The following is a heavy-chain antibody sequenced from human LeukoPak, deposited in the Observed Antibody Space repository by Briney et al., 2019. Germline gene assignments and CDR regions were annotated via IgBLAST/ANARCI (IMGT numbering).Heavy chain of an antibody. J-gene: IGHJ6*03. D-gene: IGHD6-13*01. CDR2: IYNSGST. CDR1: GHSISTAYSISSGYY. CDR3: ARQGGSSSPYYYYYMDV. V-gene: IGHV4-38-2*01. Sequence: SETLSLTCVVSGHSISTAYSISSGYYWGWIRQPPGKGLEWIGSIYNSGSTHYNPSLKSRVTISVDTSKNQFSLKLSSVTAADTAVYYCARQGGSSSPYYYYYMDVWGKGTTVTVPS.